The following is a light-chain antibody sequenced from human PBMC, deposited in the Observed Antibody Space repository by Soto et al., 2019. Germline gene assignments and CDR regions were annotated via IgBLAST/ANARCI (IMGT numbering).Light chain of an antibody. Sequence: DIQMTQSPPTLSASVGDRVTITCRASQSISSWLAWYQQKPGKAPKLLIYKASSLESGVPSRFSGSGSGTEFTLTISSLQPDDFATYYCQQYNGTFGQGTKVDIK. V-gene: IGKV1-5*03. CDR1: QSISSW. J-gene: IGKJ1*01. CDR3: QQYNGT. CDR2: KAS.